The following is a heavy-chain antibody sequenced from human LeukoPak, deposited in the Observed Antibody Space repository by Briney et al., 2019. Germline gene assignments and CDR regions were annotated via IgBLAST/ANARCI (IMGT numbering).Heavy chain of an antibody. CDR1: GFPFSSYA. J-gene: IGHJ4*02. CDR2: ISDSGGST. D-gene: IGHD6-13*01. V-gene: IGHV3-64*04. Sequence: PGGSLRLSCSASGFPFSSYAMHWVRQAPGKGLEYVSAISDSGGSTYYADSVKGRFTISRDNTKNTLYLQMSSLRAEDTAVYYCARDYGRSWYFTDYWGQGTLVTVSS. CDR3: ARDYGRSWYFTDY.